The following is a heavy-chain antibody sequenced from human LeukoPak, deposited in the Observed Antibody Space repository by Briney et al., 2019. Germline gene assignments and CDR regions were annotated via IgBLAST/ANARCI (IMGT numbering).Heavy chain of an antibody. CDR3: ATSRTSYGVGFDY. V-gene: IGHV1-69*05. J-gene: IGHJ4*02. CDR2: TIPIFGTA. Sequence: GASVKVSCKASGYTFTGYYMHWVRQAPGQGLEWMGRTIPIFGTANYAQKFQGRVTITTDESTSTAYMELSSLRSEDTAVYYCATSRTSYGVGFDYWGQGTLVTVSS. D-gene: IGHD4-17*01. CDR1: GYTFTGYY.